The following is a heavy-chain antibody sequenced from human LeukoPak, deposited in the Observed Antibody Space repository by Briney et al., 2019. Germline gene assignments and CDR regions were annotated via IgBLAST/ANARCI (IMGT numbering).Heavy chain of an antibody. V-gene: IGHV3-21*01. CDR3: AREYSTAYDFWTSDNYGMDV. CDR1: GFTFSSYS. Sequence: PGGSLRLSCAASGFTFSSYSMNWVRQAPGKGLEWVSSISSSSSYIYYADSVKGRFTISRDNAKNSLYLQMNSLRAEDTAVYYCAREYSTAYDFWTSDNYGMDVWGQGTTVTVSS. J-gene: IGHJ6*02. CDR2: ISSSSSYI. D-gene: IGHD3-3*01.